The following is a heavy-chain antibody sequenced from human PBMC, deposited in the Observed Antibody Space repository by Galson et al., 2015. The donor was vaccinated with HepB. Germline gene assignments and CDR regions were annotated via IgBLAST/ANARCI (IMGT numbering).Heavy chain of an antibody. CDR1: GFTVSSNY. CDR2: IYSDGST. D-gene: IGHD5-18*01. V-gene: IGHV3-66*01. J-gene: IGHJ4*02. Sequence: SLRLSCAASGFTVSSNYMSWVRQAPGKGLEWVSVIYSDGSTYYADSVKGRFTISRDNSKNTLYLQMNSLRAEDTAVYYSARERKHSYGSDYWGQGTLVTVSS. CDR3: ARERKHSYGSDY.